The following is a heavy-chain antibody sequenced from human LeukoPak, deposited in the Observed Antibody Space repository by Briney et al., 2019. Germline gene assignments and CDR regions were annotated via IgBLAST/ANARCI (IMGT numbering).Heavy chain of an antibody. V-gene: IGHV3-74*01. D-gene: IGHD4-17*01. CDR2: INSDGNNR. CDR1: GFTFSSYW. CDR3: ASALTTVTPHFHC. Sequence: PGGSLRLSCAASGFTFSSYWMHWVRQAPGKGLLWVSLINSDGNNRGYADSVKGRFTISRDNAKNTVYLQMNSLRVEDTGVYYCASALTTVTPHFHCWGQGTLVTVSS. J-gene: IGHJ4*02.